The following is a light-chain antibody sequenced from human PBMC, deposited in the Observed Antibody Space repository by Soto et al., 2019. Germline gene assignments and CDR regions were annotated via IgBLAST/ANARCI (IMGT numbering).Light chain of an antibody. Sequence: EVVLTQSPGTLSLSPGERATLSCRASQSVAANYLAWYQHKPGQAPRLLIYDASTRATGTPDGFSGSGSGTDFTLTIRRLEPEDFALYYCQQYADSRQVTFGGGTKVDIK. CDR1: QSVAANY. CDR2: DAS. CDR3: QQYADSRQVT. V-gene: IGKV3-20*01. J-gene: IGKJ4*01.